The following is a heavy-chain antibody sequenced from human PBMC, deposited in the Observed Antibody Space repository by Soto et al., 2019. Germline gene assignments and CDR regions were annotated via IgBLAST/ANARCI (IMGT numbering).Heavy chain of an antibody. CDR2: IKEDGGEK. CDR1: GFPFDDYG. CDR3: ARDRVSATTSWFDS. Sequence: GGSLRLSCAVFGFPFDDYGMSWVRQAPGKGLEWVANIKEDGGEKYYVDSVKGRFTISRDNAKNSVFLQMTSLRAEDTAVYYCARDRVSATTSWFDSWGQGALVTFSS. J-gene: IGHJ5*01. D-gene: IGHD1-26*01. V-gene: IGHV3-7*01.